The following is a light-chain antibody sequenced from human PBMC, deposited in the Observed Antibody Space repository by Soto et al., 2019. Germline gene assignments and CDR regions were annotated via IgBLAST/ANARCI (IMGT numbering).Light chain of an antibody. V-gene: IGKV3-15*01. CDR2: GAS. Sequence: EIVMAQSPVTLSVSPGERATVSCRASQSVSTNLAWYQQKPAQAPRLLIYGASTRATGIPARFSGSGSGTEFTLTISSLQSADFALYYCQQYNNWPLTFGGGTKVDIK. CDR3: QQYNNWPLT. CDR1: QSVSTN. J-gene: IGKJ4*01.